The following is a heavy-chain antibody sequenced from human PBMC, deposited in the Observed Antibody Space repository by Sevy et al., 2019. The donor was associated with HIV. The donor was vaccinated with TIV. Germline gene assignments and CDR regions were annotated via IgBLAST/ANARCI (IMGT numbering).Heavy chain of an antibody. D-gene: IGHD2-15*01. Sequence: GGSLRLSCAASGFTVSSNYMSWVRQAPGKGLEWVSVIYSGGSTYYADSVKGRFTISRDNSKNTLYLQMNSLRVEDTAVYYCAREPGYCSGGSCYSDDYWGQGTLVTVSS. V-gene: IGHV3-53*01. J-gene: IGHJ4*02. CDR3: AREPGYCSGGSCYSDDY. CDR2: IYSGGST. CDR1: GFTVSSNY.